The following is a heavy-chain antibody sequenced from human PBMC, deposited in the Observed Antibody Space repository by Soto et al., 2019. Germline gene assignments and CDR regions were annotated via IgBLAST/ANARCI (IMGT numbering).Heavy chain of an antibody. V-gene: IGHV3-23*01. CDR1: GFTFSSYA. Sequence: GGSLRLSCAASGFTFSSYAMGWVRQAPGKGLEWVSAISGSGGSTYYADSVKGRFTISRDNSKNTLYLQMNSLRAEDTAVYYWAKTGISMIVVPPHDAFDFWGKGT. CDR2: ISGSGGST. J-gene: IGHJ3*01. CDR3: AKTGISMIVVPPHDAFDF. D-gene: IGHD3-22*01.